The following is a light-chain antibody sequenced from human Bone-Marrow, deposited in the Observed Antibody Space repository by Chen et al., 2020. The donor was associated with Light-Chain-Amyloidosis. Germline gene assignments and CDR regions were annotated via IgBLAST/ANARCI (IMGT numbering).Light chain of an antibody. CDR1: DLPTKY. J-gene: IGLJ2*01. CDR3: QSADSSGTYEVI. Sequence: SYELPQPPSVSVSAGQPARITCSGDDLPTKYAYWYQQKPGQAPVLVIHRDTERPAGISERFSGSNSGKTATLTISGVQAEDEADYHCQSADSSGTYEVIFGGGTKLTV. V-gene: IGLV3-25*03. CDR2: RDT.